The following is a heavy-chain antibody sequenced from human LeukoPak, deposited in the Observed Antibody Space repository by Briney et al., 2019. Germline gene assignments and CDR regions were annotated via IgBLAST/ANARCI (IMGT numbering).Heavy chain of an antibody. Sequence: PSETLSLTCTVSGGSISSYYWSWIRQPPGKGLEWIGYIYYSGSTNYNPSLKSRVTISVDTSKNQFSLKLSSVTAVDTAVYYCARVRLGFDPWGQGTLVTVS. CDR1: GGSISSYY. V-gene: IGHV4-59*01. D-gene: IGHD6-25*01. J-gene: IGHJ5*02. CDR3: ARVRLGFDP. CDR2: IYYSGST.